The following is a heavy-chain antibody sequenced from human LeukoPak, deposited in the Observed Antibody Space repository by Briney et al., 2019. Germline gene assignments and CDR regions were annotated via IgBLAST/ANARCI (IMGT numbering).Heavy chain of an antibody. Sequence: GGTLRLSCAASGFTFSSFAMNWARQAPGKGLEWVSGISASGGNTYYTDSLKGRFTISRDNSKNTLHLQVNSLRTEDTAVYYCAKLPQLRPFDYWGQGTLVTVSS. CDR3: AKLPQLRPFDY. J-gene: IGHJ4*02. CDR1: GFTFSSFA. CDR2: ISASGGNT. V-gene: IGHV3-23*01. D-gene: IGHD3-3*01.